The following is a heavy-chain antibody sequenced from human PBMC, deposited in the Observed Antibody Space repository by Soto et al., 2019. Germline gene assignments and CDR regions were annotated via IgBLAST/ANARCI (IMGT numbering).Heavy chain of an antibody. CDR2: IYNSGST. D-gene: IGHD2-21*02. J-gene: IGHJ3*02. CDR1: GGSISDYY. V-gene: IGHV4-59*08. Sequence: SETLSLTCTVSGGSISDYYWSWIRQTPGQGLEWIGYIYNSGSTKYNPSLESRVTISVDTSKNQLSLRLSSVTAADTAIYYCTRPHRGDYAFDIWGQGTMVTVSS. CDR3: TRPHRGDYAFDI.